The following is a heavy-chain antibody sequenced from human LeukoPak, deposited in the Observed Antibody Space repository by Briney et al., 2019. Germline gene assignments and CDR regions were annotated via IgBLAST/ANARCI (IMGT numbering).Heavy chain of an antibody. J-gene: IGHJ2*01. CDR3: AKTATLSPYVDWYFDL. V-gene: IGHV1-69*02. D-gene: IGHD2-15*01. CDR2: NIANLGIA. CDR1: GDTFSSYT. Sequence: SVKVSCKASGDTFSSYTISWVRQAPGQGLEWMGRNIANLGIANYAQKFQGRVTITADKSTSTAYMELSSLRSEDTAVYYCAKTATLSPYVDWYFDLWGRGTLVTVSS.